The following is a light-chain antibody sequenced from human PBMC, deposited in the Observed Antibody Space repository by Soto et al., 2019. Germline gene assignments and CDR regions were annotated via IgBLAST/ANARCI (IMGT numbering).Light chain of an antibody. V-gene: IGKV3-15*01. CDR3: QQYNNWPPYT. Sequence: IVMTQSPATLSVSPGETATLSCKASQSVSSNFAWYQQKHGQAPRLLIYGASTRATGIPVRFSGSGSGTEITLTIRRLQAEDLYDYDCQQYNNWPPYTFGQGTKMEIK. J-gene: IGKJ2*01. CDR1: QSVSSN. CDR2: GAS.